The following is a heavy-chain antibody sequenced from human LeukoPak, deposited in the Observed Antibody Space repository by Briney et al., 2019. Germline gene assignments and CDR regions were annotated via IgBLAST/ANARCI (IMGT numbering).Heavy chain of an antibody. J-gene: IGHJ4*02. Sequence: GGSLRLSCAASGISCRNYAMSWVRQAPARGPEWVSSLRGNDETFYADSVKGRFTLSRDDSRNTVYLQLNNLRVEDTAIYYCARASWVSDPDAVRWGQGTQVTVSS. V-gene: IGHV3-23*01. CDR3: ARASWVSDPDAVR. D-gene: IGHD3-10*01. CDR1: GISCRNYA. CDR2: LRGNDET.